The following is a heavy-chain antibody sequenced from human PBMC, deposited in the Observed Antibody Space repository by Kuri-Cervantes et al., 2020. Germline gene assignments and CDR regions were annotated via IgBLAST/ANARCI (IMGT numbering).Heavy chain of an antibody. J-gene: IGHJ4*02. V-gene: IGHV4-59*01. CDR2: IYYSGST. CDR3: ASTMVRGVIIY. Sequence: SETLSLTCTVSGDFMANFYWSWIRQPPGKGLEWIGYIYYSGSTNYNPSLKSRVTISVDTSKNQFSLKLSSVTAADTAVYYCASTMVRGVIIYWGQGTLVTVSS. CDR1: GDFMANFY. D-gene: IGHD3-10*01.